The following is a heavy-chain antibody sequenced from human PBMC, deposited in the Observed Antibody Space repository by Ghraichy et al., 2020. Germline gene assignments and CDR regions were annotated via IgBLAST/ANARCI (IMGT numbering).Heavy chain of an antibody. CDR2: IYYSGST. V-gene: IGHV4-59*01. CDR3: ARELLLHYCSSTSCNYGMDV. J-gene: IGHJ6*02. D-gene: IGHD2-2*01. Sequence: SETLSLTCTVSGGSISSYYWSWIRQPPGKGLEWIGYIYYSGSTNYNPSLKSRVTISVDTSKNQFSLKLSSVTAADTAVYYCARELLLHYCSSTSCNYGMDVWGQGTTVTVSS. CDR1: GGSISSYY.